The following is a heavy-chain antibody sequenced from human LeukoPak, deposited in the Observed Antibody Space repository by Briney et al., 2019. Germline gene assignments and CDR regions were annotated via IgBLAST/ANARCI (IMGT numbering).Heavy chain of an antibody. Sequence: SQTLSLTCTVSGGSISSGDYYWSWIRQPPGKGLEWIGYIYYSGSTYYNPSLKGRVTISVDTSKNQFSLKLSSVTAADTAVYYCAREGNGDYFFDYWGQGTLVTVSS. V-gene: IGHV4-30-4*01. CDR2: IYYSGST. J-gene: IGHJ4*02. CDR3: AREGNGDYFFDY. CDR1: GGSISSGDYY. D-gene: IGHD4-17*01.